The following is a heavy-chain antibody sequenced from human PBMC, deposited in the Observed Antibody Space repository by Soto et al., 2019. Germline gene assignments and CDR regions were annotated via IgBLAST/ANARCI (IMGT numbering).Heavy chain of an antibody. Sequence: PGESLKISCKGSGYSFTTHWISWVRQMPGKGLEWMGRIDPSDSYTNYSPSFQGHVTISADKSISTAYLQWSSLKASDTAMYYCARQDPGIAAATPVVRVSCMDVWGQGTTVTVSS. CDR1: GYSFTTHW. D-gene: IGHD6-13*01. J-gene: IGHJ6*02. CDR2: IDPSDSYT. V-gene: IGHV5-10-1*01. CDR3: ARQDPGIAAATPVVRVSCMDV.